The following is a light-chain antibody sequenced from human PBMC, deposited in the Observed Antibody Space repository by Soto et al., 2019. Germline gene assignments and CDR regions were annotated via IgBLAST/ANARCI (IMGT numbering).Light chain of an antibody. CDR2: EGS. J-gene: IGLJ1*01. Sequence: QSVLTQPASVSGSPGQSITISCTGTSSDVGSYNLVSWYQQHPGKAPKLMIYEGSKRPSGVSNRFSGSKSGNTASLTISGLQAEDEADYYCCSYAGSSTDVFGTGTRSPS. CDR3: CSYAGSSTDV. V-gene: IGLV2-23*01. CDR1: SSDVGSYNL.